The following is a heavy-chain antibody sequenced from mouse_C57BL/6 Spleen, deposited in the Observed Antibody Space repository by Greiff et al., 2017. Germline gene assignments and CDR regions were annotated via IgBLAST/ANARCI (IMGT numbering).Heavy chain of an antibody. V-gene: IGHV1-81*01. CDR3: ARGNPLDY. Sequence: QVQLKESGAELARPGASVKLSCKASGYTFTSYGISWVKQRTGQGLEWIGEIYPRSGNTYYNEKFKGKATLTADKSSSTAYMELRSLTSEDSAVYFCARGNPLDYWGQGTTLTVSS. J-gene: IGHJ2*01. CDR1: GYTFTSYG. CDR2: IYPRSGNT.